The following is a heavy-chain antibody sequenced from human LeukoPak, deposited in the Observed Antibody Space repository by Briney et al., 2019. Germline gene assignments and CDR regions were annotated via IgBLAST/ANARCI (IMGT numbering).Heavy chain of an antibody. CDR3: ASRGYTYGPLD. D-gene: IGHD5-18*01. J-gene: IGHJ4*02. V-gene: IGHV4-39*01. CDR1: GGSLSSSIYY. Sequence: PSETLSLTCTVSGGSLSSSIYYWHWIRQHPGKGLEGIGSIYYSGSTYYNASLKSRVTISVDTPKKQFSLTLTSVTAADTAVYYCASRGYTYGPLDWGQGTLVSVSS. CDR2: IYYSGST.